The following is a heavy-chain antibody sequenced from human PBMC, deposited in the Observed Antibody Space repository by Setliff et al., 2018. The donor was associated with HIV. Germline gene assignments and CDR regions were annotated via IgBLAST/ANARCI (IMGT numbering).Heavy chain of an antibody. Sequence: SETLSLTCTVSGGSINNHHWSWIRQPPGKGLEWIGNIHYSGSTNYNPSLKSRVTISVDTSKNQFSLKLNSVTAADTAVYYCARGFCSGGTCFDYWGQGTLVTVSS. CDR3: ARGFCSGGTCFDY. V-gene: IGHV4-59*11. D-gene: IGHD2-15*01. CDR1: GGSINNHH. J-gene: IGHJ4*02. CDR2: IHYSGST.